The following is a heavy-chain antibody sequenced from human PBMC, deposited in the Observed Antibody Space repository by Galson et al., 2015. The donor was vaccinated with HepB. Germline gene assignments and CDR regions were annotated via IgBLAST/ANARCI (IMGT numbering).Heavy chain of an antibody. V-gene: IGHV3-30*18. CDR1: GFTFSSYG. CDR2: ISYDGSNK. CDR3: AKDKQWLSYYYYGIDV. D-gene: IGHD6-19*01. Sequence: SLRLSCAASGFTFSSYGMHWVRQAPGKGLEWVAVISYDGSNKYYADSVKGRFTIFRDNSKNTLYLQMNSLRAEDTAVYYCAKDKQWLSYYYYGIDVWGQGTTVTVSS. J-gene: IGHJ6*02.